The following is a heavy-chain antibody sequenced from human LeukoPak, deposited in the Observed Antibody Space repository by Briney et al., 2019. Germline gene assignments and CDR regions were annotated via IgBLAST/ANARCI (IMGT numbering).Heavy chain of an antibody. CDR3: AFSPLGNNYGNAY. Sequence: GGSLRLSCAASGFTFGSYGMNWVRQAPGKRLEWVSTLSAGGETAYYADSVKGRFTIYRDNPQNTLYLQMNSLRGDDTALYYCAFSPLGNNYGNAYWGQGTLVTVSS. J-gene: IGHJ4*02. CDR1: GFTFGSYG. CDR2: LSAGGETA. V-gene: IGHV3-23*01. D-gene: IGHD1/OR15-1a*01.